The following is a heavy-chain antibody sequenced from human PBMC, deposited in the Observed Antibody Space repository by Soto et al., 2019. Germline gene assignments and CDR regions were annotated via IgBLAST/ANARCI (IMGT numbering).Heavy chain of an antibody. V-gene: IGHV3-48*02. CDR2: ISSSSSTI. CDR3: ARESRFLEWLSLNWFDP. CDR1: GFTFSSYS. Sequence: GGSLKLSCAASGFTFSSYSMNWVRQAPGKWLEWVSYISSSSSTIYYADSVKGRFTISRDNAKNSLYLQMNSLRDEDTAVYYCARESRFLEWLSLNWFDPWGQGTLVTVSS. J-gene: IGHJ5*02. D-gene: IGHD3-3*01.